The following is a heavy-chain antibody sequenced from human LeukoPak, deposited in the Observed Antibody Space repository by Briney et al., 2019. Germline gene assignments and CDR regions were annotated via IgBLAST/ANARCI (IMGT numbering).Heavy chain of an antibody. CDR2: IYYSGST. CDR3: ARDSTARDEDSSAPYGMDV. D-gene: IGHD3-22*01. J-gene: IGHJ6*02. CDR1: GGSISSYY. V-gene: IGHV4-59*12. Sequence: SETLSLTCTVSGGSISSYYWSWIRQPPGKGLEWIGYIYYSGSTNYNPSLKSRVTISVDTSKNQFSLKLSSVTAADTAVYYCARDSTARDEDSSAPYGMDVWGQGTTVTVSS.